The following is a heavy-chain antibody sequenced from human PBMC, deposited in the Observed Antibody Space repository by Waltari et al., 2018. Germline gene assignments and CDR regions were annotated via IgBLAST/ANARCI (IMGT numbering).Heavy chain of an antibody. CDR2: VLRTGKT. J-gene: IGHJ5*02. CDR1: GDSVTSPNW. V-gene: IGHV4-4*02. CDR3: ARDRGRGLYLDA. Sequence: QLQLQESGPGLVKPSGTLSLSCAVSGDSVTSPNWWSWVRQSPQRGLEWIGQVLRTGKTNDSPSFASRVTMSLDASNNQFSLKVTSATAADTAVYYCARDRGRGLYLDAWGPGTLVTVSP. D-gene: IGHD2-15*01.